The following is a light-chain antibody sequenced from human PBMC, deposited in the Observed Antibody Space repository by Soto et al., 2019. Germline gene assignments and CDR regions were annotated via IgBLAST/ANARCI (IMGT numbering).Light chain of an antibody. CDR2: LNSDGSH. Sequence: QPVLTQSPSASASLGASVKLTCTLSSGHSSYAIAWHQLQPEKGPRYLMNLNSDGSHTKGDGIPDRFSGSSSGAERYLTISSLQSEDEADYYCQTWGTGINWVFGGGTKVTVL. J-gene: IGLJ3*02. V-gene: IGLV4-69*01. CDR1: SGHSSYA. CDR3: QTWGTGINWV.